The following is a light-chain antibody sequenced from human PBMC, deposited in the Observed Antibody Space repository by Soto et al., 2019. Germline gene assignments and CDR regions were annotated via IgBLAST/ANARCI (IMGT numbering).Light chain of an antibody. CDR3: QQYNTWPLT. CDR1: HRVAGY. CDR2: DAS. Sequence: EILMTQSPATLSVSPGERATLSCRASHRVAGYLAWYQQKPGQAPRLLIYDASTRATGIPARFSGSGSGTLFTLTISSLQSEDFAVYYCQQYNTWPLTFGGGTKVEI. V-gene: IGKV3-15*01. J-gene: IGKJ4*01.